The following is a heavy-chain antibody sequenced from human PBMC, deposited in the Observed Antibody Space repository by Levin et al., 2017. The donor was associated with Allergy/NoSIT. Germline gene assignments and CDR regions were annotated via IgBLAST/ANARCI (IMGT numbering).Heavy chain of an antibody. V-gene: IGHV3-30*18. D-gene: IGHD3-10*01. CDR3: AKDSWYYGSGSPSPPWFDP. Sequence: GESLKISCAASGFTFSSYGMHWVRQAPGKGLEWVAVISYDGSNKYYADSVKGRFTISRDNSKNTLYLQMNSLRAEDTAVYYCAKDSWYYGSGSPSPPWFDPWGQGTLVTVSS. J-gene: IGHJ5*02. CDR2: ISYDGSNK. CDR1: GFTFSSYG.